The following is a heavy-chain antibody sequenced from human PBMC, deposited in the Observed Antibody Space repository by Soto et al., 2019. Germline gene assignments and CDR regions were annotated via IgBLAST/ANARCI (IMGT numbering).Heavy chain of an antibody. Sequence: QVQLVESGGGVVQPGRSLRLSCAASGFTFSSYAMHWVRQAPGKGLEWVAVISYDGSNKYYADSVKGRFTISRDNSKNTLYLQMNSLRAEDTAVYYCARGIAARSYFDYWGQGTLVTVSS. D-gene: IGHD6-6*01. CDR2: ISYDGSNK. J-gene: IGHJ4*02. CDR3: ARGIAARSYFDY. CDR1: GFTFSSYA. V-gene: IGHV3-30-3*01.